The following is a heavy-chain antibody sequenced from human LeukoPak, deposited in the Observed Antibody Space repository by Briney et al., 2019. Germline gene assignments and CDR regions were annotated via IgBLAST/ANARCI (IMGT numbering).Heavy chain of an antibody. D-gene: IGHD2-15*01. CDR2: ISSGSGYI. Sequence: GGSLRLSCAASGFTFGSYSMNWVRQAPGKGLEWVSCISSGSGYIYYADSVKGRFTISRDNAKNSLYLQMNSLRAEDTAVYYCARDVSRISDYWGQGTLVTVSS. CDR3: ARDVSRISDY. CDR1: GFTFGSYS. J-gene: IGHJ4*02. V-gene: IGHV3-21*06.